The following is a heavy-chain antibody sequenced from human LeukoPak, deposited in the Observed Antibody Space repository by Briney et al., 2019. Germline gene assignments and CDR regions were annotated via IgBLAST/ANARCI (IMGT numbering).Heavy chain of an antibody. CDR1: GYTFTGYY. J-gene: IGHJ4*02. CDR3: ARVIYSSSWIASVDY. D-gene: IGHD6-13*01. CDR2: INPNSGGT. Sequence: HRASVKVSCKASGYTFTGYYMHWVRQAPGQGLEWMGWINPNSGGTNYAQKFQGRVTMTRDTSISTAYMELSRLRSDDTAVYYCARVIYSSSWIASVDYWGQGTLVTVSS. V-gene: IGHV1-2*02.